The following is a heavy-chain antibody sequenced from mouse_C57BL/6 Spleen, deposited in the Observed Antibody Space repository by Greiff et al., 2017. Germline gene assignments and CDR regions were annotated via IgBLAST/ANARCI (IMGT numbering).Heavy chain of an antibody. J-gene: IGHJ2*01. V-gene: IGHV7-3*01. CDR2: IRNKANGYTT. Sequence: EVHLVESGGGLVQPGGSLSLSCAASGFTFTDYYMSWVRQPPGKALEWLGFIRNKANGYTTEYSASVKGRFTISRDNSQSILYLQMNALRAEDSATYYCARSGGALDYWGQGTTLTVSS. CDR1: GFTFTDYY. CDR3: ARSGGALDY.